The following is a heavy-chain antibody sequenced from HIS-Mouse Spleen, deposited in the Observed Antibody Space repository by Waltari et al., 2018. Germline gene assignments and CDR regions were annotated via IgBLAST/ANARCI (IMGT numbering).Heavy chain of an antibody. CDR2: INHSGST. CDR3: ARESGYSSGWYDY. CDR1: GGSFSGYY. V-gene: IGHV4-34*01. Sequence: QVQLQQWGAGLLKPSETLSLTCAVYGGSFSGYYWSWSRQPPGKGLEWIGEINHSGSTNYNPSLKSRVTISVDTSKNQFSLKLSSVTAADTAVYYCARESGYSSGWYDYWGQGTLVTASS. J-gene: IGHJ4*02. D-gene: IGHD6-19*01.